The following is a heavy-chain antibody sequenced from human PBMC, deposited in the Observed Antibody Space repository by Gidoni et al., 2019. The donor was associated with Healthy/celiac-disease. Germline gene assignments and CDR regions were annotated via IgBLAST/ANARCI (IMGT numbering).Heavy chain of an antibody. Sequence: QVQLQQWGAGLLKPSETLSLTCAVYGGSFSGYYWSWIRKPPGKGLEWMGEINHSGSTNYNPSLKSRVTISVDTSKNQFSLKLSSVTAADTAVYYCARGGGTMVRGVIITSYYYYYYMDVWGKGTTVTVSS. CDR1: GGSFSGYY. D-gene: IGHD3-10*01. CDR2: INHSGST. J-gene: IGHJ6*03. V-gene: IGHV4-34*01. CDR3: ARGGGTMVRGVIITSYYYYYYMDV.